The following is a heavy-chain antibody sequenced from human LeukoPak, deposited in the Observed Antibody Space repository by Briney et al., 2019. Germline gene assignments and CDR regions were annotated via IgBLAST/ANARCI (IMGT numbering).Heavy chain of an antibody. CDR1: GFTFSSYA. J-gene: IGHJ4*02. Sequence: GGSLRLSCAASGFTFSSYAMAWVRQAPGKGLEWVSFIYSGGATYYADSVRGRFTISRDSSKNTLYLQTNSLRVEDTAVYYCARVPGYSWGQGTLVTVSS. CDR3: ARVPGYS. V-gene: IGHV3-53*01. CDR2: IYSGGAT. D-gene: IGHD6-13*01.